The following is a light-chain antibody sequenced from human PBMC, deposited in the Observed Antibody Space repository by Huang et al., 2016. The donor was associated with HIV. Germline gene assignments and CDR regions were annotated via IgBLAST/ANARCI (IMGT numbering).Light chain of an antibody. CDR2: GAS. CDR3: HQYNNWRT. Sequence: EIVMTQSPATLSVSPGERATPSCRASQGVSSNLAWYQQKPGQAPRRLIYGASTRATGSPARFSGSGSGTEFTLTISSLQSEDFAVYYCHQYNNWRTFGQGTKVEIK. J-gene: IGKJ1*01. V-gene: IGKV3-15*01. CDR1: QGVSSN.